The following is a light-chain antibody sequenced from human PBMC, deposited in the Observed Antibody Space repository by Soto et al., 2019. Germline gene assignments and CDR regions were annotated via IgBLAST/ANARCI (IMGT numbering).Light chain of an antibody. Sequence: LTQPASVSGSPGQSITISCTGTISDVGSYNYVSWYQQYPGKAPKLMIYDVSTRPSGVSDRFSGSKSGNTASLTISGLRAEDEADYYCGSYTTSSNYVFGTGTKVTAL. CDR1: ISDVGSYNY. V-gene: IGLV2-14*03. CDR2: DVS. CDR3: GSYTTSSNYV. J-gene: IGLJ1*01.